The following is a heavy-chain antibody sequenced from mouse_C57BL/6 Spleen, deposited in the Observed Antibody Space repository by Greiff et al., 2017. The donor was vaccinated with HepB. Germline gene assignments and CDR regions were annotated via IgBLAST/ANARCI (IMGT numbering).Heavy chain of an antibody. CDR2: IDPSDSET. Sequence: VQLQQPGAELVRPGSSVKLSCKASGYTFTSYWMHWVKQRPIQGLEWIGNIDPSDSETHYNQKFKDKATLTVDKSSSTAYMQLSSLTSEDSAVYYCARSGDYGSTPFFAYWGQGTLVTVSA. D-gene: IGHD1-1*01. V-gene: IGHV1-52*01. J-gene: IGHJ3*01. CDR1: GYTFTSYW. CDR3: ARSGDYGSTPFFAY.